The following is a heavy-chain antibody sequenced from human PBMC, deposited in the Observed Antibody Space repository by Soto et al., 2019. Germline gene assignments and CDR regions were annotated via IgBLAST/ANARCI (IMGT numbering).Heavy chain of an antibody. J-gene: IGHJ4*02. CDR3: ARGLSWRRGPFDF. Sequence: EVQLVESGGGCKQPGGSLRLSCAAAGFIFRTYSMNWVRQVPGKGLEWISYISESSRTIFYADSVRGRFTVSRDNANSSLYLQMVSLRDEDAAIYYCARGLSWRRGPFDFWGQGTLVTVSS. D-gene: IGHD2-15*01. V-gene: IGHV3-48*02. CDR1: GFIFRTYS. CDR2: ISESSRTI.